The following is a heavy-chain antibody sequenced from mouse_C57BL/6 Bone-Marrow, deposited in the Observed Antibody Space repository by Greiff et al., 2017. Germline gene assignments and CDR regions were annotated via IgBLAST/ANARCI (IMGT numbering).Heavy chain of an antibody. CDR1: GYTFTSYW. D-gene: IGHD1-1*01. Sequence: VKPGASVKMSCKASGYTFTSYWITWVKQRPGQGLEWIGDIYPGSGSTNYNEKFKSKATLTVDTSSSTAYMQLSSLTSEDSAVYYCAREDYYGSSYYAMDYWGQGTSVTVSS. CDR2: IYPGSGST. V-gene: IGHV1-55*01. CDR3: AREDYYGSSYYAMDY. J-gene: IGHJ4*01.